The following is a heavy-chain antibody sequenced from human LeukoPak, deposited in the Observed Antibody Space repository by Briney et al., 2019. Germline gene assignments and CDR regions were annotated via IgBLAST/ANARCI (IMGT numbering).Heavy chain of an antibody. J-gene: IGHJ6*02. V-gene: IGHV3-30*02. CDR3: AKDSARSSGWLIYYYYGMDV. D-gene: IGHD6-19*01. CDR1: GFTFSSYG. CDR2: IPYDGSNK. Sequence: GGSLRLSCAASGFTFSSYGMHWVRQAPGKGLEWVAFIPYDGSNKYYADSVKGRFTISRDNSKNTLYLQMNSLITEDTAVYYCAKDSARSSGWLIYYYYGMDVWGQGTTVTVSS.